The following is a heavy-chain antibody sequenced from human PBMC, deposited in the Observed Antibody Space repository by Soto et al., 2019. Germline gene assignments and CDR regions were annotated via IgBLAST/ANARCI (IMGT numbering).Heavy chain of an antibody. Sequence: WTWIRQSPGKGLEWIGYVFHSGSVLYNPSLKSRLNISVDTSKNQFPLRLSSVTAADTAVYFCAREDDGGDRDYYGLDVWGQGTTVTVSS. D-gene: IGHD2-21*02. CDR2: VFHSGSV. CDR3: AREDDGGDRDYYGLDV. V-gene: IGHV4-30-4*08. J-gene: IGHJ6*02.